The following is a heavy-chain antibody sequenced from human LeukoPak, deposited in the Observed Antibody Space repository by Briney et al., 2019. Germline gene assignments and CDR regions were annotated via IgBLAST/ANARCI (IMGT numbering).Heavy chain of an antibody. J-gene: IGHJ4*02. Sequence: GGSLRLSCAASGFTFSSYEMNWVRQAPGKGLEWVSYISSSGSTINYADSVKGRFTISRDNAKNSLYLRMNSLRAEDTAVYYCARLGVAGTIDYWGQGTLVTVSS. D-gene: IGHD6-19*01. CDR1: GFTFSSYE. CDR2: ISSSGSTI. V-gene: IGHV3-48*03. CDR3: ARLGVAGTIDY.